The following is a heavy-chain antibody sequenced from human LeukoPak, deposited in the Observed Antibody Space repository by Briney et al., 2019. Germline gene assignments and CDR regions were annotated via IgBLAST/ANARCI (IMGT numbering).Heavy chain of an antibody. J-gene: IGHJ4*02. CDR1: GYSISSDYY. CDR3: ASTDNWGRHPFLNFDY. D-gene: IGHD1-1*01. Sequence: SETLSLTCTVSGYSISSDYYWGWIRQPPGKGLEWIGSIHHSGSTYYNPSLKGRVTIFVDTSKNQFSLKLSSVTAADTAVYYCASTDNWGRHPFLNFDYWGQGTLVTVSS. V-gene: IGHV4-38-2*02. CDR2: IHHSGST.